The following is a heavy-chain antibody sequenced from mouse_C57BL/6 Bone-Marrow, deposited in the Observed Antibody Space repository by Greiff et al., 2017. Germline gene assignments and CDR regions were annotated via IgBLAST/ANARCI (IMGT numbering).Heavy chain of an antibody. CDR2: IYPRSGNT. J-gene: IGHJ2*01. Sequence: QVQLQQSGAELARPGASVKLSCKASGYTFTSYGISWVKQRTGQGLEWIGEIYPRSGNTYYNEKFKGKATLTADKSSSTAYMELRSLTSEDSEVYFCARWAGNYVGDYWGQGTTLTVSS. V-gene: IGHV1-81*01. CDR1: GYTFTSYG. D-gene: IGHD2-1*01. CDR3: ARWAGNYVGDY.